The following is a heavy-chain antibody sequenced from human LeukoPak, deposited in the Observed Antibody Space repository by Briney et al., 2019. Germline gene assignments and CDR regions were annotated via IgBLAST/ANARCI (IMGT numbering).Heavy chain of an antibody. Sequence: GSLRLSCAASGFTFSNSGMYWVRQAPGKGLEWVAFIRYDGSNKYYADSVKGRFTISRDNDKNSLYLQMNSLRVEDTAVYYCARPKTETGYDAFDIWGQGTMVTVSS. V-gene: IGHV3-30*02. CDR1: GFTFSNSG. CDR2: IRYDGSNK. D-gene: IGHD2-15*01. CDR3: ARPKTETGYDAFDI. J-gene: IGHJ3*02.